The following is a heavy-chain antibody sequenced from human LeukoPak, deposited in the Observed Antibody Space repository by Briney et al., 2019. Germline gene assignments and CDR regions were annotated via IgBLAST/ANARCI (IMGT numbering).Heavy chain of an antibody. CDR2: IKSKTDGGTT. Sequence: GGSLRLSCAASGFTFSNAWMSWVRQAPGKGLEWVGRIKSKTDGGTTDYAAPVKGRFTISRDDSKNTLYLQMNSLKTEDTAVYYCAKDRAYISSWYGCSTPWGQGTLVTVSS. V-gene: IGHV3-15*01. D-gene: IGHD6-13*01. J-gene: IGHJ5*02. CDR3: AKDRAYISSWYGCSTP. CDR1: GFTFSNAW.